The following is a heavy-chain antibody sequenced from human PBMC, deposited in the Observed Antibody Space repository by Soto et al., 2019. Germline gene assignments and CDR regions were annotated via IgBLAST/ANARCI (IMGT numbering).Heavy chain of an antibody. J-gene: IGHJ1*01. Sequence: QVQLVESGGGVVQPGRYLRLSCAASGFTFSSYAMHWVRQAPGKGLEWVAVISYDGSNKYYADSVKGRFTISRDNSKNTLYLQMNSLRAEDTAVYYCARAGIAAAGTREYFQHWGQGTLVTVSS. CDR1: GFTFSSYA. CDR2: ISYDGSNK. D-gene: IGHD6-13*01. V-gene: IGHV3-30-3*01. CDR3: ARAGIAAAGTREYFQH.